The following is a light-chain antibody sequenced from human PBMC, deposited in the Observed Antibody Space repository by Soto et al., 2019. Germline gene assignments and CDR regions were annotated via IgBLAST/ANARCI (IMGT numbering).Light chain of an antibody. CDR3: QQYGSSPWT. V-gene: IGKV3-20*01. Sequence: EIVFTHSPGTLSLSPGEGATLSCRASQSLSSTYLAWYQHKRGQAPRLLIYDASSRATGVPDRFSGSGSGTDFTLTISRLEPEDFAVYYCQQYGSSPWTFGQGTKVDIK. CDR1: QSLSSTY. J-gene: IGKJ1*01. CDR2: DAS.